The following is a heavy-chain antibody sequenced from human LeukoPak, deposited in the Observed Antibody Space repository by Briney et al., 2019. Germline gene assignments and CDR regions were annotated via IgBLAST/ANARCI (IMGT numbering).Heavy chain of an antibody. CDR1: GYSFTGYY. CDR2: IKPDSGGT. CDR3: ARAIDTADGFDI. V-gene: IGHV1-2*02. D-gene: IGHD2-21*01. Sequence: ASVKVSCKTSGYSFTGYYMHWVRQAPGQGLEWMGWIKPDSGGTKYAQKFKGRVTMTRDTSISTAYMELSGLRSEDTAVYFCARAIDTADGFDIWGRGTMVTVSS. J-gene: IGHJ3*02.